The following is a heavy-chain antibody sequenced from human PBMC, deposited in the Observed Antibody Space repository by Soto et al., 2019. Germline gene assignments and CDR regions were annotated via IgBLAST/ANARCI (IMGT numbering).Heavy chain of an antibody. D-gene: IGHD3-9*01. J-gene: IGHJ4*02. CDR1: GFTFRSYG. Sequence: GGSLRLSCAASGFTFRSYGMHWVRQAPGKGLEWVAVISYDGSNKYYADSVKGRFTISRDNSKNTLYLQMNSLRAEDTAVYYCAKPAVLRYFDWALDYWGQGTLVTVSS. CDR3: AKPAVLRYFDWALDY. CDR2: ISYDGSNK. V-gene: IGHV3-30*18.